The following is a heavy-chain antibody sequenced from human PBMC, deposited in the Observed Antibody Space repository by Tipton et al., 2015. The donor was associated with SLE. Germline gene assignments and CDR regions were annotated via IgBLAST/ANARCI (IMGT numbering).Heavy chain of an antibody. CDR2: IKPEGSET. D-gene: IGHD3-10*01. V-gene: IGHV3-7*01. J-gene: IGHJ3*02. Sequence: SLRLSCAASGFTFSSYSMNWVRQAPGKGLEWVANIKPEGSETYYVDSVKGRFTISRDNAKNSLSLQMNSLRAEDTAVYYCARGDYYSGSYHDAFDIWGQGTVVTVSS. CDR3: ARGDYYSGSYHDAFDI. CDR1: GFTFSSYS.